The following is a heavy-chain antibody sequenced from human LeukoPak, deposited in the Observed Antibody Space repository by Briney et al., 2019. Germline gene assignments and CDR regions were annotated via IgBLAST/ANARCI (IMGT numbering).Heavy chain of an antibody. CDR1: GYTFTSYD. CDR2: MNPNSGNT. J-gene: IGHJ4*02. V-gene: IGHV1-8*01. CDR3: ARGIAARGFAFDY. Sequence: ASVTVSCKASGYTFTSYDINWVRQAAGQGLEWMGWMNPNSGNTGYAQKFQGRVTMTRNTSISTAYMELSSLRSEDTAVYYCARGIAARGFAFDYWGQGTLVTVSS. D-gene: IGHD6-6*01.